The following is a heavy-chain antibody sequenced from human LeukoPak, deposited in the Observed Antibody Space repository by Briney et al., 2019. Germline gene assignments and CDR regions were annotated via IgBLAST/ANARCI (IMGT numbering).Heavy chain of an antibody. D-gene: IGHD5-24*01. CDR2: ISSSSSYI. Sequence: PGGSLRLSCAASGFTFSSYSMNWVRQAPGKGLEWVSSISSSSSYIYYADSVKGRFTISRDNAKNSLYLQMNSLRAEDTAVYYCARDSGDGYINSHKNDAFDIWGQGTMVTVSS. CDR1: GFTFSSYS. V-gene: IGHV3-21*01. CDR3: ARDSGDGYINSHKNDAFDI. J-gene: IGHJ3*02.